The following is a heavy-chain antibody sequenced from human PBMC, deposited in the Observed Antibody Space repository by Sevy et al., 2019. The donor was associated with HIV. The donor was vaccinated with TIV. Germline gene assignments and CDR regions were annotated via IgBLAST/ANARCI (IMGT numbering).Heavy chain of an antibody. CDR2: ITGYSTDI. J-gene: IGHJ4*02. Sequence: GGSLRLSCAASGFTFNKYNMNWVRQAPGKGLEWVSTITGYSTDIYYPDSVKGRFTISRDDAKNSLYLQMNGLRAEDTAIYYCARAEQTYFFDYWGQGTLVTVSS. CDR3: ARAEQTYFFDY. CDR1: GFTFNKYN. V-gene: IGHV3-21*06.